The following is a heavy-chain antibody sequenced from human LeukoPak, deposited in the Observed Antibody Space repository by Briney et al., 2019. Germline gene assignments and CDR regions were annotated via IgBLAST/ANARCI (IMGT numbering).Heavy chain of an antibody. J-gene: IGHJ4*02. D-gene: IGHD1-26*01. CDR2: IDWGGDK. CDR1: GFSLTTSGVC. CDR3: ARMHLYGSSLESGSFFDY. Sequence: SGPTLVHPTQPVTLTCAFSGFSLTTSGVCVSWIRQPPGKALERLALIDWGGDKYYSASLKTRPTISKDTSKNQVVLTMTNMDPVDTATYYCARMHLYGSSLESGSFFDYWGQGTLVTVSS. V-gene: IGHV2-70*01.